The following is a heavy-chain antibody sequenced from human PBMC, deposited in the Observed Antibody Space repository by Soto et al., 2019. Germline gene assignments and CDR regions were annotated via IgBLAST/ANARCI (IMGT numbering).Heavy chain of an antibody. CDR3: ARDRVDTAMVDAFDI. Sequence: GGSLRLSCAASGFNFSSYGMHWVRQAPGKGLEWVAVIWYDGSNKYYADSVKGRFTISRDNSKNTLYLQMNSLRAEDTAVYYCARDRVDTAMVDAFDIWGQGTMVTVSS. CDR1: GFNFSSYG. V-gene: IGHV3-33*01. D-gene: IGHD5-18*01. CDR2: IWYDGSNK. J-gene: IGHJ3*02.